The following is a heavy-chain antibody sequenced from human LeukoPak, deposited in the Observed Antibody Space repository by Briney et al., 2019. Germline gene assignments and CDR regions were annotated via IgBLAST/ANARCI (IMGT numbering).Heavy chain of an antibody. J-gene: IGHJ4*02. Sequence: GGSLRLSCAASGFTFSSYGMHWVRQAPGKGLEWVALISYDGSNKYYADSVKGRFTISRDNSKNTLYLQMNSLRAEDTAVYYCAEDTNYYDTSGPLDYRGLGTLVTVSS. D-gene: IGHD3-22*01. V-gene: IGHV3-30*18. CDR1: GFTFSSYG. CDR3: AEDTNYYDTSGPLDY. CDR2: ISYDGSNK.